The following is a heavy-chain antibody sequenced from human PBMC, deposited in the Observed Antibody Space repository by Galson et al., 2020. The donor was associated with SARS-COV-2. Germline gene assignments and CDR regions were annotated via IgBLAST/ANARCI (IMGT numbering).Heavy chain of an antibody. CDR1: DHY. D-gene: IGHD3-22*01. CDR3: AREVYFDSSGYSTSGALDI. V-gene: IGHV1-2*04. Sequence: DHYLNWLRQAPGQGLEWMGWINPKSGGTKYAPKFQGWVTMTRDTSINTIHMELNGLKSGDTAVYYCAREVYFDSSGYSTSGALDIWGQGTLVTVSS. CDR2: INPKSGGT. J-gene: IGHJ3*02.